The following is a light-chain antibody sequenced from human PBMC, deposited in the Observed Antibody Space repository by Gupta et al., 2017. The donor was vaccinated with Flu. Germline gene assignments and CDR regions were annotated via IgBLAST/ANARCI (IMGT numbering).Light chain of an antibody. V-gene: IGLV2-14*01. CDR3: SSYTSSSTLHRV. CDR2: EVS. J-gene: IGLJ3*02. Sequence: QSALTQPASMSGSPGQSITISCTGTSSDVGGYNYVSWYQQHPGKAPNLMIYEVSNRPSGVSNRFSGSKSGNTASLTISGLQAEDEADYYCSSYTSSSTLHRVFGGGTKLTVL. CDR1: SSDVGGYNY.